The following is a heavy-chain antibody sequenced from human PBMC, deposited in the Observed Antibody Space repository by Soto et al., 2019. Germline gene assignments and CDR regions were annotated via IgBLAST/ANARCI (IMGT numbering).Heavy chain of an antibody. CDR2: IKYDGSTT. CDR3: ARGGSGTYLLDS. V-gene: IGHV3-74*01. J-gene: IGHJ4*02. D-gene: IGHD3-10*01. CDR1: GFTFSSYW. Sequence: EVQLVESGGGLVQPGGSLRLSCAASGFTFSSYWMHWVRQVPGKGLVWVSRIKYDGSTTTYADSVKGRFTISRDNGENTVYLQKNSLRAEETAVYYCARGGSGTYLLDSWGQGTLVTVSS.